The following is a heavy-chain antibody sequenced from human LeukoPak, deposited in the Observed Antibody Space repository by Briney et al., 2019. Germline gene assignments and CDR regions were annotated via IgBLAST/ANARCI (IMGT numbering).Heavy chain of an antibody. J-gene: IGHJ3*02. Sequence: PGGSLRLSCAASGFTFSNAWMSWARQAPGKGLEWVSSISSGSTYMYYADSVKGRFTISRDNAQNSMYLQMNSLRAEDTAVYYCGRVGGRSKAAKGDAFDIWGQGTMVVVSS. CDR3: GRVGGRSKAAKGDAFDI. D-gene: IGHD6-6*01. CDR1: GFTFSNAW. V-gene: IGHV3-21*01. CDR2: ISSGSTYM.